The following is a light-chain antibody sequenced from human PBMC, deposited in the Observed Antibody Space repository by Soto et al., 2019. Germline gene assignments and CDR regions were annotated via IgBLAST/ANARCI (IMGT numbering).Light chain of an antibody. J-gene: IGKJ2*01. CDR3: QQSYSMPQT. CDR1: QNINNY. Sequence: DIQMTQSPSSLSASVGDSVTITCRASQNINNYLSWYQHKPGKAPKLLIYAASNLQSGVSSSFSGSRSGTEFTLTISRLYPEDFATYYCQQSYSMPQTFGQGTKLEI. V-gene: IGKV1-39*01. CDR2: AAS.